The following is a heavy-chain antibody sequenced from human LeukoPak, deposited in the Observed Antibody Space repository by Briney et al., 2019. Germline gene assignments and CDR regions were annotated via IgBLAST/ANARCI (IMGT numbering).Heavy chain of an antibody. V-gene: IGHV1-8*03. CDR2: MNPNSGNT. Sequence: ASVKVSCKASGYTFTSYDINWVRQATGQGLEWMGWMNPNSGNTGYAQKFQGRVTITRNTSISTAYMELSSLRSEDTAVYYCARNRLHFPYYYYMDVWGKGTTVTVSS. CDR3: ARNRLHFPYYYYMDV. CDR1: GYTFTSYD. J-gene: IGHJ6*03. D-gene: IGHD4-11*01.